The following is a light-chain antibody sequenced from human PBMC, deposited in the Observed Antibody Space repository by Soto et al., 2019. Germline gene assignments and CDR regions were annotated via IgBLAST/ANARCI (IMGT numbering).Light chain of an antibody. V-gene: IGKV3-15*01. CDR2: GAS. CDR3: QQYNNWWT. CDR1: QSVSSN. Sequence: EIVMTQSPATLSVSPGERATLSCRASQSVSSNLAWYQQKPGQAPRPLIYGASTRATGIPARFSGSGSGTEFTFTFSSLQSEDFAVYYCQQYNNWWTFGQGTKVDIK. J-gene: IGKJ1*01.